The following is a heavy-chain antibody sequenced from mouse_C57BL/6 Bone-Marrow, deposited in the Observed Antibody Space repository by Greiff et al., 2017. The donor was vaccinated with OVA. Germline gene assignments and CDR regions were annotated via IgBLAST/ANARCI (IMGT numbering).Heavy chain of an antibody. CDR2: ISSGGDYI. Sequence: EVKVVESGEGLVKPGGSLKLSCAASGFTFSSYAMSWVRQTPEKRLEWVAYISSGGDYIYYADTVKGRFTISRDNARNTLYLQMSSLKSEDTAMYYCTSGLYDGYYYAMDYWGQGTSVTVSS. J-gene: IGHJ4*01. D-gene: IGHD2-3*01. V-gene: IGHV5-9-1*02. CDR1: GFTFSSYA. CDR3: TSGLYDGYYYAMDY.